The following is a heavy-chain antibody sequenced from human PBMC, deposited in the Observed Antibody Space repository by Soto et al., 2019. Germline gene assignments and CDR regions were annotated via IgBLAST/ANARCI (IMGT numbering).Heavy chain of an antibody. V-gene: IGHV1-8*01. CDR1: GYTYTSYD. J-gene: IGHJ6*02. Sequence: QVQLVQFGAEVKKPGASVKVSCKASGYTYTSYDINWVRQATGQGLESMGWMNPNSGNTGYAQKFQGRVTMTRNTSISTAYMELSSLRSEDTAVYYCARAREYYYGMDVWGQGTTVTVSS. CDR2: MNPNSGNT. CDR3: ARAREYYYGMDV.